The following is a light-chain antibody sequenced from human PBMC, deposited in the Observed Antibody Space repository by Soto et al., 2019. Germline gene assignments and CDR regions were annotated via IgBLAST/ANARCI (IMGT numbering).Light chain of an antibody. CDR1: SSDVGGYNY. V-gene: IGLV2-14*01. J-gene: IGLJ2*01. CDR3: SSYTSSSPNVV. CDR2: EVS. Sequence: QSALTQPASVSGSPGQSITISCTGTSSDVGGYNYVSWYQQHPGKAPKLMIYEVSNRPSGVSNRFSGSKSGNTASLTISGLQAEDEADYYCSSYTSSSPNVVFGRGTKLTVL.